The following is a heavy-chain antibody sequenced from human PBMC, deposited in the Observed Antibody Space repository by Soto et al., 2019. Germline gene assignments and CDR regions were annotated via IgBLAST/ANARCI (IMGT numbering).Heavy chain of an antibody. CDR1: GYSFTSYG. Sequence: QVQLVQSGAEVKKPGASVKVSCKASGYSFTSYGITWVRQAPGQGLEWMGWINTYNGNTNYAQKPQGXVXXXPXXSTSTAYMELRSLRSDDTAVYYCAREPAAGDWFDPWGQGTLVTVSS. J-gene: IGHJ5*02. V-gene: IGHV1-18*01. CDR3: AREPAAGDWFDP. CDR2: INTYNGNT. D-gene: IGHD6-13*01.